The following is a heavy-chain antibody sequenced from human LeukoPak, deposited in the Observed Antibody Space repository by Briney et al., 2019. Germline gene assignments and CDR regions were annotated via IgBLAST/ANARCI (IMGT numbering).Heavy chain of an antibody. CDR2: ISGSGGST. CDR1: GFTFSSYA. D-gene: IGHD3-22*01. V-gene: IGHV3-23*01. J-gene: IGHJ4*02. CDR3: AKGGDYYYDSSGYCY. Sequence: GGSLRLSCAASGFTFSSYAMSWVRQAPGKGLEWVSAISGSGGSTYYADSVKGRFTISRDNSKNTLYLQMNSLRAEDTAVYYCAKGGDYYYDSSGYCYWGQGTLVTVSS.